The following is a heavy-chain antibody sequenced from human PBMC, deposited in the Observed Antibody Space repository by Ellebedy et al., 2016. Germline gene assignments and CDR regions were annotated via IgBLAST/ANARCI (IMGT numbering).Heavy chain of an antibody. D-gene: IGHD2-15*01. Sequence: ASVKVSCXASGYTFTGYYMHWVRQAPGQGLEWMGWINPNSGGTNYAQKFQGRVTMTRDTSISTAYMELRSLRSDDTAVYYCAREGYCSGGSCGEPDDAFDIWGQGTTVTVSS. CDR2: INPNSGGT. J-gene: IGHJ3*02. CDR1: GYTFTGYY. CDR3: AREGYCSGGSCGEPDDAFDI. V-gene: IGHV1-2*02.